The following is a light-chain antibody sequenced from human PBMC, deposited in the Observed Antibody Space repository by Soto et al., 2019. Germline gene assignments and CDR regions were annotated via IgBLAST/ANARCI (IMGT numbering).Light chain of an antibody. CDR2: DAS. V-gene: IGKV3-11*01. J-gene: IGKJ4*01. Sequence: EIVLTQSPVTLSLSPGERATLSCRASQSVGSYFAWYQQKLGQAPRLPIYDASSRATGIPARFSGSGSGTDFTLTISSLEPEDFSVYYCQQRSDCPSTFGGGTRVEIK. CDR3: QQRSDCPST. CDR1: QSVGSY.